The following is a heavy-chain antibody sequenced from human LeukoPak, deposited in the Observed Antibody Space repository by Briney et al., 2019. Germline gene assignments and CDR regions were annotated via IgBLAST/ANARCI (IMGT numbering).Heavy chain of an antibody. J-gene: IGHJ4*02. CDR3: ATDLGTTSAYCN. D-gene: IGHD3-22*01. Sequence: ASVKVSCKVSGYTLTELSIHWVRQAPGKGLEWMGGFDAEDGETIYAQKFQGRVIMTEDTSTDTAYMELGSLRSEDTAVYYCATDLGTTSAYCNWGQGTLVTVSS. CDR2: FDAEDGET. CDR1: GYTLTELS. V-gene: IGHV1-24*01.